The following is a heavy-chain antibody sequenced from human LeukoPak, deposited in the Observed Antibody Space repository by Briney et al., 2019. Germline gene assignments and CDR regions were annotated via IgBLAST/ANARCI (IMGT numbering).Heavy chain of an antibody. Sequence: SETLSRTCAVYGGSFSGYYWSWIRQPPGKGLEWIGEINHSGSTNYNPSLKSRVTISVDTSKNQFSLKLSSVTAADTAVYYCARGQRNYYGSGSYRDWFDPWGQGTLVTVSS. CDR2: INHSGST. J-gene: IGHJ5*02. CDR3: ARGQRNYYGSGSYRDWFDP. CDR1: GGSFSGYY. V-gene: IGHV4-34*01. D-gene: IGHD3-10*01.